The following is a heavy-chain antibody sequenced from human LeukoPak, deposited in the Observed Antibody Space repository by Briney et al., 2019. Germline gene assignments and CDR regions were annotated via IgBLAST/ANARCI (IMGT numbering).Heavy chain of an antibody. J-gene: IGHJ3*01. CDR1: GGSISSSSYY. CDR2: IYTSGST. V-gene: IGHV4-61*02. CDR3: ASLNWGSF. D-gene: IGHD7-27*01. Sequence: SETLSLTCTVSGGSISSSSYYWSWIRQPAGKGLEWIGRIYTSGSTNYNPSLKSRVTMSVDTSKNQFSLKLSSVTAADTAVYYCASLNWGSFWGQGTMVTVSS.